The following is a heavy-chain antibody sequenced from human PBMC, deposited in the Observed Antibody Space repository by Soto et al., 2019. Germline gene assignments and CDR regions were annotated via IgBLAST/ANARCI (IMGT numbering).Heavy chain of an antibody. CDR1: GFTFSSYA. CDR2: ISYDGSNK. CDR3: AKDTGDTAMGPTPTFRMDV. V-gene: IGHV3-30-3*01. J-gene: IGHJ6*02. Sequence: QVQLVESGGGVVQPGRSLRLSCAASGFTFSSYAIHWVRQAPGKGLEWVVVISYDGSNKYYADSVKGRFTISRDNSKNTLYLQMNSLRAEDTAVYYCAKDTGDTAMGPTPTFRMDVWGQATTVTVSS. D-gene: IGHD5-18*01.